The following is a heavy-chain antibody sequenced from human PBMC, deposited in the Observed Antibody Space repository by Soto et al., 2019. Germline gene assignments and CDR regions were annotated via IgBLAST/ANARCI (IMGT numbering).Heavy chain of an antibody. J-gene: IGHJ4*02. CDR1: GFSLSTSGVG. Sequence: QITLKESGPPLVKPTQTLTLTCTFSGFSLSTSGVGVGWIRQPPGKALEWLALIYWDDDKRYSPSLKSRLTITKDTSKNQVVLTMTNMDPVDTATYYCAHGPTGATLFDYWGQGTLVTVSS. CDR2: IYWDDDK. CDR3: AHGPTGATLFDY. D-gene: IGHD4-17*01. V-gene: IGHV2-5*02.